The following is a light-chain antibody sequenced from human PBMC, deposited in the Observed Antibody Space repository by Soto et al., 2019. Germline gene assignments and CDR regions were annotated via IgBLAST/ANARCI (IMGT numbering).Light chain of an antibody. V-gene: IGLV3-21*04. J-gene: IGLJ2*01. CDR3: QVWDSSSDHPGVV. CDR2: YDS. Sequence: SYELTQPPSVSVAPGKTARITCGGNTSGSKSVHWYQQKPGQAPVLVIYYDSDRPSGIPERFSGSNSGNTATLTISRVEAGDEADYYCQVWDSSSDHPGVVFGGGTKLTVL. CDR1: TSGSKS.